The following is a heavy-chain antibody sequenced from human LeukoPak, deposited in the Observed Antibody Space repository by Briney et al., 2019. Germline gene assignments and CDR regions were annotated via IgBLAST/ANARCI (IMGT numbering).Heavy chain of an antibody. CDR2: IYPGDSDT. D-gene: IGHD3-3*01. Sequence: GESLKISCKGSGYSFTSYWIGWVRQMPGKGLEWTGIIYPGDSDTRYSPSFQGQVTISADKSISTAYLQWSSLKASDTAMYYCARPITIFGVVTFFDYWGQGTLVTVSS. V-gene: IGHV5-51*01. J-gene: IGHJ4*02. CDR3: ARPITIFGVVTFFDY. CDR1: GYSFTSYW.